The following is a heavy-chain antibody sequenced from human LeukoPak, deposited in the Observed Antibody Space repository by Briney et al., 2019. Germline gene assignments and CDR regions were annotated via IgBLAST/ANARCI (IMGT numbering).Heavy chain of an antibody. Sequence: GESLKISCKGSGYSFGTYWIGWVRQMPGKGLEWMGIIYPGDSHTRYSPSFQGQVTISADKSTSTAYLQWNSLKSSDTAIYYCARLYTRLTRPIWGYFDPWGQGTLVTVSS. CDR2: IYPGDSHT. J-gene: IGHJ5*02. V-gene: IGHV5-51*01. D-gene: IGHD3-16*01. CDR3: ARLYTRLTRPIWGYFDP. CDR1: GYSFGTYW.